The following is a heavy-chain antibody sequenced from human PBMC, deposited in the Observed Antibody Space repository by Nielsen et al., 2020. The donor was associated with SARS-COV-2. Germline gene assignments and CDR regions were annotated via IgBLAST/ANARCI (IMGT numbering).Heavy chain of an antibody. V-gene: IGHV4-59*08. D-gene: IGHD6-19*01. CDR3: GASVQWLPSFDY. Sequence: SETLSLTCTVSGGSISSYYWSWIRQPPGKGPEWIGYIYYSGSTNYNPSLKSRVTISVDTSKNHFSLKLNSVTAADTAVYYCGASVQWLPSFDYWGQGTLVTVSS. CDR2: IYYSGST. CDR1: GGSISSYY. J-gene: IGHJ4*02.